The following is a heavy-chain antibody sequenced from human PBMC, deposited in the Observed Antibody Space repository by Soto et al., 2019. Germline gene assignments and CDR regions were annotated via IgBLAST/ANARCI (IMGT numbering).Heavy chain of an antibody. CDR2: ISAYNGNT. D-gene: IGHD1-26*01. CDR1: GYTFTSYG. CDR3: ARSHPNLVGATGEFDY. V-gene: IGHV1-18*01. J-gene: IGHJ4*02. Sequence: QVQLVQSGAEVKKPGASVKVSCKASGYTFTSYGISWVRQAPGQGLEGRGWISAYNGNTNYAQKLQGRVTMTTDTSTSTAYMELRSLRSDDTAVYYCARSHPNLVGATGEFDYWGQGTLVTVSS.